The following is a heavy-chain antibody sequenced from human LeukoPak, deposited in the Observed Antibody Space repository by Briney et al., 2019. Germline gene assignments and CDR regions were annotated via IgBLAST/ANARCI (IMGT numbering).Heavy chain of an antibody. D-gene: IGHD2-2*01. J-gene: IGHJ6*03. V-gene: IGHV4-61*05. CDR2: IYYSGST. CDR1: GGSISSNSYY. Sequence: SETLSLTCTVSGGSISSNSYYWGWIRQPPGKGLEWIGYIYYSGSTNYNPSLKSRVTISLDTSKNQFSLKLSSVTAADTAVYYCASGVVVPAAFMDVWGKGTTVTVSS. CDR3: ASGVVVPAAFMDV.